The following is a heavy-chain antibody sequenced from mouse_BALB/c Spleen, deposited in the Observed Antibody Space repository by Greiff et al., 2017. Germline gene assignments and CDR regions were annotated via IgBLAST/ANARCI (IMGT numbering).Heavy chain of an antibody. CDR1: GFAFSSYD. J-gene: IGHJ3*01. CDR3: ARHNYYDYVWFAY. CDR2: ISSGGGST. Sequence: DVKLVESGGGLVKPGGSLKLSCAASGFAFSSYDMSWVRQTPEKRLEWVAYISSGGGSTYYPDTVKGRFTISRDNAKNTLYLQMSSLKSEDTAMYYCARHNYYDYVWFAYWGQGTLVTVSA. D-gene: IGHD2-4*01. V-gene: IGHV5-12-1*01.